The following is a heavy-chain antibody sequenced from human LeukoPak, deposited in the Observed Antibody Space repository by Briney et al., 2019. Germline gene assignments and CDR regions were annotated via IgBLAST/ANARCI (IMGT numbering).Heavy chain of an antibody. D-gene: IGHD3-22*01. CDR2: INPSGGST. V-gene: IGHV1-46*01. CDR1: GYTFTSYY. J-gene: IGHJ4*02. CDR3: ARDPRASYESSDYYYPGDY. Sequence: ASVKVSCKTSGYTFTSYYIHWVRQAPGQGLEWMAIINPSGGSTRYARKFQGRVTMTRDPSTSTVYMELSSLRSEDTAVYYCARDPRASYESSDYYYPGDYWGQGTLVSVSS.